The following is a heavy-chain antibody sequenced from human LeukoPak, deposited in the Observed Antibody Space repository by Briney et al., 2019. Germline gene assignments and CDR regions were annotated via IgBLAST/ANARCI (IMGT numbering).Heavy chain of an antibody. V-gene: IGHV4-4*02. CDR3: TRESGAFSPFGF. D-gene: IGHD1-26*01. CDR2: VHLSGAT. J-gene: IGHJ4*02. Sequence: SETLSLTCTVSGGSITTTNWWSWVRQPPGKGLEWIGEVHLSGATNYNPSLESRVSMSIDKSKNHLSLEVTSVTAADTAIYYCTRESGAFSPFGFWGQGTLLTVSS. CDR1: GGSITTTNW.